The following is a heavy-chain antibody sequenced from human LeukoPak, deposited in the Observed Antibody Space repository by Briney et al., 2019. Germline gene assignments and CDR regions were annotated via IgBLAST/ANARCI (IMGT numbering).Heavy chain of an antibody. V-gene: IGHV4-34*01. CDR2: INHSGST. J-gene: IGHJ4*02. Sequence: SETLSLTCAVYGGSFSGYYWSWIRQPPGKGVEWIGEINHSGSTNYNPSLKSRVTISVDTSKNQFSLKLSSVTAADTAVYYCARGRDNTWIQLWSHFDYWGQGTLVTVSS. D-gene: IGHD5-18*01. CDR3: ARGRDNTWIQLWSHFDY. CDR1: GGSFSGYY.